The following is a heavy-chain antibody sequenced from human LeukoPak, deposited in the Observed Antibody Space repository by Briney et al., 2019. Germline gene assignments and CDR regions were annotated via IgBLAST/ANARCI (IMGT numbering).Heavy chain of an antibody. CDR3: TRDRSRAEDD. J-gene: IGHJ4*02. CDR2: INQGGSDK. V-gene: IGHV3-7*01. Sequence: GGSLRLSCAASGFTFSGHWMSWVRQAPGKGLEGVANINQGGSDKYYVDSVKGRFTISRDNANNLLYLQMNSLRGEDAAVYYCTRDRSRAEDDWGQGTLVTVSS. D-gene: IGHD1-14*01. CDR1: GFTFSGHW.